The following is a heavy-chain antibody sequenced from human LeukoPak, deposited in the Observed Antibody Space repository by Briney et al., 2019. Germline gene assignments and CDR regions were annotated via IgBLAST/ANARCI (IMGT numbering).Heavy chain of an antibody. CDR3: ARDGATAAGDY. CDR2: ISSSSSTI. Sequence: GGSLRLSCAASGFTVSSNYMNWVRQAPGKGLEWVSYISSSSSTIYYADSVKGRFTISRDNAKNSLYLQMNSLRAEDTAVYYCARDGATAAGDYWGQGTLVTVSS. D-gene: IGHD2-2*01. V-gene: IGHV3-48*01. J-gene: IGHJ4*02. CDR1: GFTVSSNY.